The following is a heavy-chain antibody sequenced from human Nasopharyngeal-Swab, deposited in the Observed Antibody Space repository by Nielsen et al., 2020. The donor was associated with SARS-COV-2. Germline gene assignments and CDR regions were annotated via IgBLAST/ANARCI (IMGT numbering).Heavy chain of an antibody. Sequence: SETLSLTCTVSGGSISSSSYYWGWIRQPPGKGLEWIGSIYHSGSTNYNPSLKSRVTISVDTSKNQFSLKLSSVTAADTAVYYCARDRRGGDGFDYWGQGTLVTVSS. CDR1: GGSISSSSYY. CDR2: IYHSGST. V-gene: IGHV4-39*07. CDR3: ARDRRGGDGFDY. J-gene: IGHJ4*02. D-gene: IGHD2-21*02.